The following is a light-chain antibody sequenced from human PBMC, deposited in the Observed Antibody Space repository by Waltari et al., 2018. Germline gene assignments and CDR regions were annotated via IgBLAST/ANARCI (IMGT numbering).Light chain of an antibody. Sequence: DIQTTQSPSTLSASVGDRVTITCRASQSISSWLAWYQQKPGKAPKLLTYDASSLESGVPSRFSGSGSGTEFTLTISSLQPDDFATYYCQQYNSYSMYTFGQGTKLEIK. CDR2: DAS. J-gene: IGKJ2*01. V-gene: IGKV1-5*01. CDR1: QSISSW. CDR3: QQYNSYSMYT.